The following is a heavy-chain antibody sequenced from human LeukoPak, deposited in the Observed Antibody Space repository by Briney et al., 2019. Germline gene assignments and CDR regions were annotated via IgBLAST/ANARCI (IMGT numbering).Heavy chain of an antibody. J-gene: IGHJ6*03. V-gene: IGHV3-21*04. CDR3: ARDGVLRYFDWLFPYYMDV. Sequence: GGSLRLSCAASGFTFSSYSMNWVRQAPGKGLEWVSSISSRSTYIYHADSVKGRFTISRDNAKNSLYLEMNSLRAEDTAVYYCARDGVLRYFDWLFPYYMDVWGKGTTVSTSS. CDR1: GFTFSSYS. D-gene: IGHD3-9*01. CDR2: ISSRSTYI.